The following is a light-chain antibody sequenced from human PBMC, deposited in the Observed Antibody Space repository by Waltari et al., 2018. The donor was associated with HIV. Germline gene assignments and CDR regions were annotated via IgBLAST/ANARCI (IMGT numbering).Light chain of an antibody. CDR1: NSDIGSYNY. CDR3: SSYRTTSTHVV. Sequence: QSALTQPASVSGSPGQSITISCTGTNSDIGSYNYVSWSQQYPGKAPKLMIYAGNIRPSGILDRFSGFKSGNTASLTISGLQAEDEADYYGSSYRTTSTHVVFGGGTRLTVI. V-gene: IGLV2-14*01. J-gene: IGLJ2*01. CDR2: AGN.